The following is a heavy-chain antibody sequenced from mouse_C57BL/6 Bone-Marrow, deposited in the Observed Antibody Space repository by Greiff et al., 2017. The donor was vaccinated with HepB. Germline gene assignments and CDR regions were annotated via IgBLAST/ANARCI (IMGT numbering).Heavy chain of an antibody. CDR2: ICGGGST. D-gene: IGHD2-3*01. J-gene: IGHJ3*01. V-gene: IGHV2-2*01. Sequence: QVQLQQSGPGLVQPSQSLSITCTVSGFSLTSYGVHWVRQSPGKGLEWLGVICGGGSTDYNAAFISRLSISKDNSKSHVFFKMNSLQADDTAIYYCARIDGSLAYWGQGTLVTVSA. CDR3: ARIDGSLAY. CDR1: GFSLTSYG.